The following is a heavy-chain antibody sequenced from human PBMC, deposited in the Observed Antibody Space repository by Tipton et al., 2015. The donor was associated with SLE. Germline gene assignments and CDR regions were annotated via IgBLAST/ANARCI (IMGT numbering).Heavy chain of an antibody. CDR3: ARGNDYQYGMDV. CDR2: IYHTGIT. V-gene: IGHV4-38-2*01. CDR1: GYSISSGFY. J-gene: IGHJ6*02. Sequence: TLSLTCAVSGYSISSGFYWGWIRQPPGKGLEWIGSIYHTGITYYNPSLKSRVTISLDTSKNQFSLNLRSVTAADTAVYYCARGNDYQYGMDVWGQGTTVTVSS.